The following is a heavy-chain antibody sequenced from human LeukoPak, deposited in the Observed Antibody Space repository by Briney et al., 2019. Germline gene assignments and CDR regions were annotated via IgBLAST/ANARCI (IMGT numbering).Heavy chain of an antibody. CDR1: GYRFTSYW. V-gene: IGHV5-51*01. CDR2: IYPGDSDT. D-gene: IGHD3-3*01. J-gene: IGHJ4*02. CDR3: ARQNDFRLDY. Sequence: GESLKISCKGSGYRFTSYWIGGVRQMPGKGLEWMGIIYPGDSDTRYSPSFQGQVTISADKFISTAYLQWSSLKASDTAIYYCARQNDFRLDYWGQGTLVTVSS.